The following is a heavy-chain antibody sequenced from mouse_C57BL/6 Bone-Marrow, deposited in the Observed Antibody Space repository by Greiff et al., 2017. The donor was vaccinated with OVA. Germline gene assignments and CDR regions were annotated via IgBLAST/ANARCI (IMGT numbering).Heavy chain of an antibody. CDR3: ARPGIWYGFAY. CDR2: IYPRDGST. CDR1: GYTFTSYD. J-gene: IGHJ3*01. Sequence: VHLVESGPELVKPGASVKLSCKASGYTFTSYDINWVKQRPGQGLEWIGWIYPRDGSTKYNEKFKGKATLTVDTSSSTAYMELHSLTSEDSAVYFCARPGIWYGFAYWGQGTLVTVSA. V-gene: IGHV1-85*01. D-gene: IGHD2-10*02.